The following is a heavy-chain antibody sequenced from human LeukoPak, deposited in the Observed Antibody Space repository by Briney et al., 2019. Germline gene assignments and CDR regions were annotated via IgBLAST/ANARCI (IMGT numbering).Heavy chain of an antibody. J-gene: IGHJ4*02. D-gene: IGHD5-18*01. V-gene: IGHV3-21*01. CDR2: ITSSSDYI. CDR1: GFTFSSYS. CDR3: TRERYSYGFFDY. Sequence: GGSLRLSCAASGFTFSSYSMNWVRQAPGKGLEWVSSITSSSDYIYYADSVKGRFTISRDNAKNSLCLQMNSLRAEDTAVYYCTRERYSYGFFDYWGQGTLVTVSS.